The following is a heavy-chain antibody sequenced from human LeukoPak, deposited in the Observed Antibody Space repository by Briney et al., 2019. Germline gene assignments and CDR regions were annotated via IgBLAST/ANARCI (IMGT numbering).Heavy chain of an antibody. D-gene: IGHD3-16*02. CDR3: ARAFQRLGELSLPNY. CDR2: IHPSTGNP. V-gene: IGHV7-4-1*02. J-gene: IGHJ4*02. Sequence: GASVKVSCKASGYSFTNYAINWVRQAPGQGLEWMGWIHPSTGNPTYAQGFTGRFVFSLDTPVSTTYLQISSLKAEDTAVYYCARAFQRLGELSLPNYWGQGTLVTVSS. CDR1: GYSFTNYA.